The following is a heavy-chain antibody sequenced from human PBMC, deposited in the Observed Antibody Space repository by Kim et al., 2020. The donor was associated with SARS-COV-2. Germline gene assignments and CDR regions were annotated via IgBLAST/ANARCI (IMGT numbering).Heavy chain of an antibody. Sequence: GGSLRLSCVASGFSFKTYTMNWVRQTPGKGLEWVSGISGTSGGTYYADSVKGRFTISRDNSKNTLYLQMNSLRVEDAAMYFCAKGLRVTTATTGGDFFDSWGQGTLVSVSS. CDR2: ISGTSGGT. V-gene: IGHV3-23*01. CDR3: AKGLRVTTATTGGDFFDS. CDR1: GFSFKTYT. J-gene: IGHJ4*02. D-gene: IGHD4-17*01.